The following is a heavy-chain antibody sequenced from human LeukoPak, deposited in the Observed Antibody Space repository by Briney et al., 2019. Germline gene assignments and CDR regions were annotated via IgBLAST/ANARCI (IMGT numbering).Heavy chain of an antibody. D-gene: IGHD6-13*01. CDR2: IYYSGST. CDR1: GGSISSYY. V-gene: IGHV4-59*01. Sequence: PSETLSLTCTVPGGSISSYYWSWIRQPPGKGLEWIGYIYYSGSTNYNPSLKSRVTISVDTSKNQFSLKLSSVTAADTAVYYCARVSIAAAGTGYFQHWGQGTLVTLSS. CDR3: ARVSIAAAGTGYFQH. J-gene: IGHJ1*01.